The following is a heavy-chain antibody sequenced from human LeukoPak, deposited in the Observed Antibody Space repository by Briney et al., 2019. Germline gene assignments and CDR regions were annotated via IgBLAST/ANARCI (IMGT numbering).Heavy chain of an antibody. V-gene: IGHV1-2*02. CDR2: INPNSGGT. CDR1: GYTFTGYY. J-gene: IGHJ4*02. CDR3: ARLEGQYCSSTSCYSYY. Sequence: ASVKVSCKASGYTFTGYYMHWVRQAPGQGLEWMGWINPNSGGTNYAQKFQGRVTMTRDTSISTAYMELSRLRSDDTAVYYCARLEGQYCSSTSCYSYYWGQGTLVTVSS. D-gene: IGHD2-2*02.